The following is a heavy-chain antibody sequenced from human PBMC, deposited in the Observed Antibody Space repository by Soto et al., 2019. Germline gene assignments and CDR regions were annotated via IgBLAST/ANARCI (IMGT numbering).Heavy chain of an antibody. CDR3: ARVGDFYYDSSGSNHWFDP. D-gene: IGHD3-22*01. Sequence: SETLSLTCTVSGGSISSYYWSWIRQPPGKGLEWIGYIYYSGSTNYNPSLKSRVTISVDTSKNQFSLKLSSVTAADTAVYYCARVGDFYYDSSGSNHWFDPWGQGTLVTVSS. CDR2: IYYSGST. J-gene: IGHJ5*02. CDR1: GGSISSYY. V-gene: IGHV4-59*01.